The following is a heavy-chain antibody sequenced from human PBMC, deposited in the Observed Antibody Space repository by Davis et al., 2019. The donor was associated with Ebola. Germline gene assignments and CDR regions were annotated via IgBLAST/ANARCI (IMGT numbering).Heavy chain of an antibody. CDR1: GFTFSRSW. CDR3: ARDDGDSVEDGWFDP. V-gene: IGHV3-7*01. D-gene: IGHD4-17*01. J-gene: IGHJ5*02. Sequence: PGGSLRLSCAASGFTFSRSWMNWVRQAPGQGLEWVASIKEDGSEKYHVHSVEGRFTISRDNAKNSLYLQMSSLRAEDSAVYYCARDDGDSVEDGWFDPWGQGTLVTVSS. CDR2: IKEDGSEK.